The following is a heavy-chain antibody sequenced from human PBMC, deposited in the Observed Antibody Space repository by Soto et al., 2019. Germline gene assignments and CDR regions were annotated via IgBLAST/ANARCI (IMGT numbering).Heavy chain of an antibody. Sequence: GASVKVSCKASGYTFTSYDINWVRQATGQGLEWLGWMNPNSGNTGYAQKFQGRVTMPRNTSISTAYMELSSLSSEDTAVYYCARGARMITFGGVLSLYYYYMDVWGKGTTVTVSS. J-gene: IGHJ6*03. D-gene: IGHD3-16*01. CDR1: GYTFTSYD. V-gene: IGHV1-8*01. CDR2: MNPNSGNT. CDR3: ARGARMITFGGVLSLYYYYMDV.